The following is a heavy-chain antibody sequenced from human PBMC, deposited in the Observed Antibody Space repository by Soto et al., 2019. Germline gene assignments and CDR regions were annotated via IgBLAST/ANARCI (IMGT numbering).Heavy chain of an antibody. Sequence: SETLSLTCTVSGGSLSSSSYCWGWIRQPPGKGLEWIGYIYYSGSTNYNPSLKSRVTISVDTSKNQFSLKLSSVTAADTAVYYCARGVVDTFVFDYWRQGTLVTVSS. CDR1: GGSLSSSSYC. D-gene: IGHD2-15*01. J-gene: IGHJ4*02. V-gene: IGHV4-61*01. CDR2: IYYSGST. CDR3: ARGVVDTFVFDY.